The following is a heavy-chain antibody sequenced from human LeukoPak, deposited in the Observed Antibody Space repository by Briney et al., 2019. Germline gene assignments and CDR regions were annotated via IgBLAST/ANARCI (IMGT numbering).Heavy chain of an antibody. D-gene: IGHD6-19*01. CDR3: ARPREYSSGWATNEN. CDR2: IIPIFGTA. CDR1: GGTFSSYA. V-gene: IGHV1-69*13. J-gene: IGHJ4*02. Sequence: SVKGSCKASGGTFSSYAISWVRQAPGQGLEWMGGIIPIFGTANYAQKFQGRVTITADESTSTAYMELSSLRSEDTAVYYCARPREYSSGWATNENWGQGTLVTVSS.